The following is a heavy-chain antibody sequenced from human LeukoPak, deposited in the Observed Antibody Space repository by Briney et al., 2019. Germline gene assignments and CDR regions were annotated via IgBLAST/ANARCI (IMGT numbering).Heavy chain of an antibody. Sequence: GGSLRLSCAASGFTFSDYYMSWIRQAPGKGLEWVSYISSSGSTIYYADSVKGRFTISRDNAKNSLYLQMNSLRAEDTAVYYCARTRMTTETAIDYWGQGTLVTVSS. D-gene: IGHD4-17*01. CDR3: ARTRMTTETAIDY. J-gene: IGHJ4*02. CDR2: ISSSGSTI. CDR1: GFTFSDYY. V-gene: IGHV3-11*04.